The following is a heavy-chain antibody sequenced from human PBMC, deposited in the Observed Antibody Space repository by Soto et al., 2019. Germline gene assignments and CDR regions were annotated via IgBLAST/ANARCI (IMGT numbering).Heavy chain of an antibody. Sequence: QVQLVQSGAEVKKPGASVKVSCKASGYTFTSYGISWVRQAPGQGLEWMGWISAYNGNTNYAQKLQGRVTMTTDTSMSTAYMELRSLRSDDTAVYYCARSFGIAAAGSSYYYYGMDVWGQGTTVTVSS. J-gene: IGHJ6*02. D-gene: IGHD6-13*01. CDR2: ISAYNGNT. V-gene: IGHV1-18*01. CDR3: ARSFGIAAAGSSYYYYGMDV. CDR1: GYTFTSYG.